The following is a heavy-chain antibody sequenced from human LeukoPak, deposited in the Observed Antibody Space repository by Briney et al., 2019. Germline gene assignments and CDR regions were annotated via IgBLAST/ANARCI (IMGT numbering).Heavy chain of an antibody. CDR1: GGSISSSSYY. CDR2: IYYSGST. Sequence: SETLSLTCTVSGGSISSSSYYWGWIRQPPGKGLEWIGSIYYSGSTYYNPSLKSRVTISVDTSKNQFSLKLSSVTAVDTAVYYCARVKTSSDAFDIWGQGTMVTVSS. CDR3: ARVKTSSDAFDI. V-gene: IGHV4-39*07. J-gene: IGHJ3*02.